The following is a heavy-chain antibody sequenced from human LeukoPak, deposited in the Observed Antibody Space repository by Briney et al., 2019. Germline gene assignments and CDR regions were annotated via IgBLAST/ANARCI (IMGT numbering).Heavy chain of an antibody. CDR2: INPNSGDP. V-gene: IGHV1-2*02. D-gene: IGHD5-24*01. CDR3: ARGGDGNRRDFDY. J-gene: IGHJ4*02. CDR1: GYTFTGYY. Sequence: GASVKVSCKASGYTFTGYYIHWVRQAPGQGLQWMGWINPNSGDPNYAQTFQGRVTMTRDTSISTAYMQLNSLRSDDTAVYYCARGGDGNRRDFDYWGQGTLVTVSS.